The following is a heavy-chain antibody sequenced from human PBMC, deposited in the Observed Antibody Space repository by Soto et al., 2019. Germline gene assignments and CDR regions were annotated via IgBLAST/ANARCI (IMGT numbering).Heavy chain of an antibody. Sequence: GGSLRLSCAASGFTFSGSGIHWVRQASGKGLEWVGRIRTKTNNYATAYAASVKGRFTISRDDSKNTAYLQMSSLKTEDTAVYYCTAMAGIDYWGQGTLVTVSS. CDR2: IRTKTNNYAT. V-gene: IGHV3-73*01. CDR1: GFTFSGSG. J-gene: IGHJ4*02. CDR3: TAMAGIDY. D-gene: IGHD6-19*01.